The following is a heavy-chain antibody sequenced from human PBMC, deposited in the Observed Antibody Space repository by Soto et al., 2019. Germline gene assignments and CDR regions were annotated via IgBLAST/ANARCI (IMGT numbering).Heavy chain of an antibody. CDR1: GLTVSNAY. D-gene: IGHD3-10*01. Sequence: GGSLRLSCAASGLTVSNAYMAWVRQAPGMGLEWVSVIYDNGTTYYADSVKGRFTISRDTSTNTLSLQMDSLRAEDTAVYYCVRPLPPGRNYGLDVWGQGTTVTVSS. CDR3: VRPLPPGRNYGLDV. J-gene: IGHJ6*02. V-gene: IGHV3-53*01. CDR2: IYDNGTT.